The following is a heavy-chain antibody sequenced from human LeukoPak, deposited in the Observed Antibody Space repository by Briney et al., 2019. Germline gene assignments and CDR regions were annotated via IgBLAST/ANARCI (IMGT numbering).Heavy chain of an antibody. V-gene: IGHV1-2*02. J-gene: IGHJ4*02. CDR2: VNPNSGGT. D-gene: IGHD6-13*01. Sequence: GASVKVSCKASGYTFTGYYMHWVRQAPGQGLEWMGWVNPNSGGTNYAQKFQGRVTITRDTSASTAHMELSSLRSEDTAVYYCARDRYSSSWTGGDYWGQGTLVTVSS. CDR3: ARDRYSSSWTGGDY. CDR1: GYTFTGYY.